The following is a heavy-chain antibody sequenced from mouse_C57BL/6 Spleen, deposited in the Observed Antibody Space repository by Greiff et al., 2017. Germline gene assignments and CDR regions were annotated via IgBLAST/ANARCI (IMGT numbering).Heavy chain of an antibody. Sequence: QVQLQQPGAELVRPGSSVKLSCKASGYTFTSYWMHWVKQRPIQGLEWIGNIDPSDSETHYNQKFKDKATLTVDKSSSTAYMQLSSLTSEDSAVSYCARTYNWDFDYWGQGTTLTVSS. J-gene: IGHJ2*01. CDR1: GYTFTSYW. CDR2: IDPSDSET. D-gene: IGHD4-1*01. V-gene: IGHV1-52*01. CDR3: ARTYNWDFDY.